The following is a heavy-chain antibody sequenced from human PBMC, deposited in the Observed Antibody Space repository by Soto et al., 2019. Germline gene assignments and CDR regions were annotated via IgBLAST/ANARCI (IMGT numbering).Heavy chain of an antibody. Sequence: QITLKESGPTLVNPTQTLTLTCTFSGFSLSTSGVGVGWIRQPPGKALEWLALTYWDDDKRYSPSLKSRITTTKDTSKNLVVLTMTNMDRVDTATYYCAHSRSPRAFDIWGQGTMVTVSS. CDR2: TYWDDDK. V-gene: IGHV2-5*02. J-gene: IGHJ3*02. CDR3: AHSRSPRAFDI. CDR1: GFSLSTSGVG.